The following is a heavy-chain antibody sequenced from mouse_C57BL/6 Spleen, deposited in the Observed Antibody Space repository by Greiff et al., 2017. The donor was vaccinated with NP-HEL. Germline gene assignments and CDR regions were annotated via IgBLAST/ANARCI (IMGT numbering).Heavy chain of an antibody. CDR3: ARGTTVYYFDY. V-gene: IGHV1-52*01. Sequence: QVQLQQPGAELVRPGSSVKLSCKASGYTFTSYWMHWVKQRPIQGLEWIGNIDPSDSETNYNQKFKDKATLTVDKSSSTAYMQLSSLTSEDSAVYYCARGTTVYYFDYWGKGTTLTVSS. J-gene: IGHJ2*01. D-gene: IGHD1-1*01. CDR1: GYTFTSYW. CDR2: IDPSDSET.